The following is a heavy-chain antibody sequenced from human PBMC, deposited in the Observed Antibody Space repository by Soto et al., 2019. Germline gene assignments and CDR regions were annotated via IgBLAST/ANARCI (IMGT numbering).Heavy chain of an antibody. J-gene: IGHJ5*02. CDR1: GFTFSSYW. CDR2: INSDGSST. V-gene: IGHV3-74*01. CDR3: ARDFVATMIVVVPPPGFDP. D-gene: IGHD3-22*01. Sequence: TGGSLRLSCAASGFTFSSYWMHWVRQAPGKGLVWVSRINSDGSSTGYADSVKGRFTISRDNAKNTLFLQMNSLRAEDTAVYYCARDFVATMIVVVPPPGFDPWGQGTLVTVSS.